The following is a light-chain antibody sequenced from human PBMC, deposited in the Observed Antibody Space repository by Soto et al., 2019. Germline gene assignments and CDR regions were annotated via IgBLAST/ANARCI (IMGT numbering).Light chain of an antibody. CDR2: DAS. Sequence: EVVMTQSPATLSMSPGDRATLSCRASQRISNKLAWYQRKPGQAPRLLIYDASSRATGVPARFSGSGSGTEFTLSITSLQSEDFAIYYCQHYHNWPLTFGQGTKVEI. V-gene: IGKV3-15*01. CDR3: QHYHNWPLT. J-gene: IGKJ1*01. CDR1: QRISNK.